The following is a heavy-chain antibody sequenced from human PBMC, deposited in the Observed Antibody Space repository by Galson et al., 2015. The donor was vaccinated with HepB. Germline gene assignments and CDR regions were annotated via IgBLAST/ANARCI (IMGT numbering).Heavy chain of an antibody. D-gene: IGHD6-25*01. CDR1: W. CDR3: ARSPSAAY. CDR2: INQDGSEK. V-gene: IGHV3-7*03. Sequence: WMIWVRQSPGKGLEWVANINQDGSEKYHVDSVKGRFTISRDNAKNSLFLQMNSLRVEDTAVYYCARSPSAAYWGQGTLVTVSS. J-gene: IGHJ4*02.